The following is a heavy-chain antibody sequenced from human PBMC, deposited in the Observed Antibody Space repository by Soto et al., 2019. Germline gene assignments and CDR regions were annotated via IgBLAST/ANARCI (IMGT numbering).Heavy chain of an antibody. D-gene: IGHD3-22*01. CDR2: IWYDGSNK. V-gene: IGHV3-33*01. CDR1: GFTFSSYG. J-gene: IGHJ4*02. Sequence: QVQLVESGGGVVQPGRSLRLSCAASGFTFSSYGMHWVRQAPGKWLEWVAVIWYDGSNKYYADSVKGRFTISRDNSKNTLYLQMNSLRAEDTAVYYCARAVNFVDYYDYWGQGTLVTVSS. CDR3: ARAVNFVDYYDY.